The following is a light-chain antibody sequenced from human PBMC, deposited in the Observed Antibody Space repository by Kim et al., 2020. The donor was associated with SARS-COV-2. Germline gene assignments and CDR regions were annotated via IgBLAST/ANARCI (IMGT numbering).Light chain of an antibody. CDR2: GKN. V-gene: IGLV3-19*01. CDR1: SLRSYY. J-gene: IGLJ2*01. Sequence: SSELTQDPAVSVALGQTVRITCQGDSLRSYYASWYRQKAGQAPVVVIYGKNNRPSGIPDRFSGSRSGNTASLTITGAQAEDEADYYCNSRDSTTNHLVFG. CDR3: NSRDSTTNHLV.